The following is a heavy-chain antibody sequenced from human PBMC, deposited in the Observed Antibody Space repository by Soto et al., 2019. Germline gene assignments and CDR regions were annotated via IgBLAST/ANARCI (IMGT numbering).Heavy chain of an antibody. J-gene: IGHJ4*02. CDR2: IYPGDSDT. Sequence: GESLKISCKGSGNNFNTYWIGWVRQMPGKGLEWMGLIYPGDSDTRYSPSFQGQVTISADKSLNTAYLQWSSLKASDTAMYYCAGGRLGDPFDSWGQGSLVTVSS. CDR3: AGGRLGDPFDS. CDR1: GNNFNTYW. V-gene: IGHV5-51*01. D-gene: IGHD3-16*01.